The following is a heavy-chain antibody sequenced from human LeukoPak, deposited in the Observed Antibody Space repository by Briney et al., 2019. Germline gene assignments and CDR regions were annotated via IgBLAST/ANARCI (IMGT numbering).Heavy chain of an antibody. CDR2: IDSSGTT. J-gene: IGHJ4*02. CDR1: GGSFTTYY. Sequence: SETLSLTCTVSGGSFTTYYWSWIRQPAGRGLEWIGHIDSSGTTNYNPSLKSRATMSTDPSKNQFSLKLSSVTAADTAVYYCARDYYGSGSYSDYFDYWGQGTLVTVSS. CDR3: ARDYYGSGSYSDYFDY. V-gene: IGHV4-4*07. D-gene: IGHD3-10*01.